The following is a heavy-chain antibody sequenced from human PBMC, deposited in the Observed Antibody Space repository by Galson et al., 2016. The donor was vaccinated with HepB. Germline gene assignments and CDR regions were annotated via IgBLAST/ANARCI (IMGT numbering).Heavy chain of an antibody. D-gene: IGHD2/OR15-2a*01. Sequence: SLRLSCAASGFSIDSYSMHWVRQAPGKGVKWVAGIGGSGPRTFYADSVKGRFTISRDPSKSTVYLQMTSLRADDSAIYYCARSLSATLDYHFYAMDVWGQGTTVTVSS. V-gene: IGHV3-23*01. J-gene: IGHJ6*02. CDR1: GFSIDSYS. CDR2: IGGSGPRT. CDR3: ARSLSATLDYHFYAMDV.